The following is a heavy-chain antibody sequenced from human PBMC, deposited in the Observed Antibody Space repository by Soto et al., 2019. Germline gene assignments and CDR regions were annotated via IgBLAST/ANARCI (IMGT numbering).Heavy chain of an antibody. CDR3: ASHYDMWSGYLSPVDY. CDR1: GYTFSDYY. Sequence: ESGGDLVKPGGSLRLSCAASGYTFSDYYMSWIRQAPGKGLEWISYIDTSGTKIYYADYVKGRFTITRDNAKNSLYLEMNSLRDEDTAVYSGASHYDMWSGYLSPVDYWGQGTLVTVSS. D-gene: IGHD3-3*01. CDR2: IDTSGTKI. V-gene: IGHV3-11*01. J-gene: IGHJ4*02.